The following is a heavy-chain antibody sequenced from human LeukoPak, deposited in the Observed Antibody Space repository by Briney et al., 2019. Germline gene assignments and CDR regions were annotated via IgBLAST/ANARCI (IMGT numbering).Heavy chain of an antibody. D-gene: IGHD1-1*01. CDR3: ARDLSATGTTRNNWFDP. Sequence: SETLSLTCTVSGGSISSYYWSWIRQPPGKGLEWIGYIYYSGSTNYNPSLKSRVTISVDTSKNQFSLKLSSVTAADTAVYYCARDLSATGTTRNNWFDPWGQGTLVTVSS. V-gene: IGHV4-59*01. J-gene: IGHJ5*02. CDR1: GGSISSYY. CDR2: IYYSGST.